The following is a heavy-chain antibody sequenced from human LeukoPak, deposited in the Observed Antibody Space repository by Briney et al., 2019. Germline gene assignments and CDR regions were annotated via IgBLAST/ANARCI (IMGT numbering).Heavy chain of an antibody. D-gene: IGHD3-10*01. CDR1: GFTFSTYA. Sequence: PGGSLRLSCAASGFTFSTYAMNWVRQAPGKGLEWVSAISGSGSSTYYADSVKGRFTISRDNAKNSLYLQMNSLRAEDTALYYCARVAPYYYGSGSYQIARYYYYYYMDVWGKGTTVTVSS. CDR3: ARVAPYYYGSGSYQIARYYYYYYMDV. J-gene: IGHJ6*03. V-gene: IGHV3-23*01. CDR2: ISGSGSST.